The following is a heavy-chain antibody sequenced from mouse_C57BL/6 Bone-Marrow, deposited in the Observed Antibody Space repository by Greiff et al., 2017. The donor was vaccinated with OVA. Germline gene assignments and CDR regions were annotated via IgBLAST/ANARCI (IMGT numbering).Heavy chain of an antibody. J-gene: IGHJ4*01. Sequence: EVMLVESGGDLVKPGGSLKLSCAASGFTFSSYGMSWVRQTPDKRLEWVATISSGGSYTYYPDSVKGRFTISRDNAKNTLYLQMSSLKSEDTAMYYCARHGYDPYYAMDYWGQGTSVTVSS. D-gene: IGHD2-2*01. V-gene: IGHV5-6*01. CDR2: ISSGGSYT. CDR1: GFTFSSYG. CDR3: ARHGYDPYYAMDY.